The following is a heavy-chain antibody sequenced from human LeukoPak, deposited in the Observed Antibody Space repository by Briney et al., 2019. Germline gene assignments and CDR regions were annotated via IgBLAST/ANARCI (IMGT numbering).Heavy chain of an antibody. CDR3: AKLTGTSNDYGGTINPPFDI. CDR1: GFTFSSYG. Sequence: PGGSLRLSCAASGFTFSSYGMHWVRQAPGKGLEWVAVISYDGSNKYYADSVKGRFTISRDNSKNTLYLQMNSLRAEDTAVHYCAKLTGTSNDYGGTINPPFDIWGQGTMVTVPS. J-gene: IGHJ3*02. V-gene: IGHV3-30*18. D-gene: IGHD4-23*01. CDR2: ISYDGSNK.